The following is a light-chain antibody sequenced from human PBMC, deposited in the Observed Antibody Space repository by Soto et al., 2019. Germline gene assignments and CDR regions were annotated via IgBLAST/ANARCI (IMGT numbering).Light chain of an antibody. CDR1: SSDVGGYNF. J-gene: IGLJ1*01. CDR3: SSYAGSNISV. Sequence: QSVLAQPASVSGSPGQSITISCTGASSDVGGYNFVSWYQQHPGKAPKLLIYEVTXRPSGVPDRFSGYRSGNKDSLTVSGLQAEDDADYYCSSYAGSNISVFGTVTKVTV. V-gene: IGLV2-8*01. CDR2: EVT.